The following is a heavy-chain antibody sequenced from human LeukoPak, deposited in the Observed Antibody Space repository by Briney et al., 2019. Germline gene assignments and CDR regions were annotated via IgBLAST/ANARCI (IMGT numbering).Heavy chain of an antibody. V-gene: IGHV3-23*01. CDR1: GFTFYNYR. CDR3: TKRVKYGGTWDHFAD. CDR2: VNADGGNT. Sequence: PGGSLRLSCAASGFTFYNYRMSWVRQAPGKGLEWGSTVNADGGNTYYADSVKGRFTISRDNSKSTLILQMNSLRVEDTALYYCTKRVKYGGTWDHFADWGQGTLVTVSS. J-gene: IGHJ4*02. D-gene: IGHD1-26*01.